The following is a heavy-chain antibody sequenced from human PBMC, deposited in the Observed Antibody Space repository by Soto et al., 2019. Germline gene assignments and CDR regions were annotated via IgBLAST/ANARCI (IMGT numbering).Heavy chain of an antibody. CDR1: GGSISSHY. V-gene: IGHV4-59*11. CDR2: IYYSGST. J-gene: IGHJ5*01. D-gene: IGHD3-16*01. Sequence: SETLSLTCTVSGGSISSHYWSWVRQPPGKGLEWIGCIYYSGSTNYNPSLKSRVTISVDTSKNQFSLSLSSVTAADTAVYYCARDQDFITGDNLLDSWGQGTLVTVSS. CDR3: ARDQDFITGDNLLDS.